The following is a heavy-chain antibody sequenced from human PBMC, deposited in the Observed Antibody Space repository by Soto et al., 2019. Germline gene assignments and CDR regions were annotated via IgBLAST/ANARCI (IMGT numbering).Heavy chain of an antibody. CDR3: AKEVVPAAMEDHAFDI. J-gene: IGHJ3*02. CDR1: GFTFSSYA. V-gene: IGHV3-23*01. CDR2: ISGSGGST. D-gene: IGHD2-2*01. Sequence: GGSLRLSCAASGFTFSSYAMSWVRQAPGKGLEWVSAISGSGGSTYYADSVKGRFTISRDNSKNTLYLQMNSLRAEDTAVYYCAKEVVPAAMEDHAFDIWGQGTMVTVSS.